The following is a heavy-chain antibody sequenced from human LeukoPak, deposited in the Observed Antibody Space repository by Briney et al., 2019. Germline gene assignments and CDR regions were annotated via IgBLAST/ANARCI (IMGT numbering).Heavy chain of an antibody. V-gene: IGHV1-24*01. CDR3: ATSLDYGEDYYYMDV. Sequence: ASVKVSCKVSGYTLTELSMHWVRQAPGKGLEWMGGFDPEDGETIYAQKFQGRVTMTEDTSTDTAYMELSSLRSEDTAVYYCATSLDYGEDYYYMDVWGKGTTVTVSS. D-gene: IGHD4-17*01. CDR2: FDPEDGET. J-gene: IGHJ6*03. CDR1: GYTLTELS.